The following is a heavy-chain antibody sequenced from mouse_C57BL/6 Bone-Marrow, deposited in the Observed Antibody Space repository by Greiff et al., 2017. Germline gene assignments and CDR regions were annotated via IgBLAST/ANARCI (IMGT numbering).Heavy chain of an antibody. V-gene: IGHV1-81*01. CDR2: IYPRSGNT. Sequence: LQESGAELARPGASVKLSCKASGYTFTSYGISWVKQRTGQGLEWIGEIYPRSGNTYYNEKFKGKATLTADKSSSTAYMELRSLTSEDSAVYFCARRGGGTWFAYWGQGTLVTVSA. CDR3: ARRGGGTWFAY. CDR1: GYTFTSYG. J-gene: IGHJ3*01.